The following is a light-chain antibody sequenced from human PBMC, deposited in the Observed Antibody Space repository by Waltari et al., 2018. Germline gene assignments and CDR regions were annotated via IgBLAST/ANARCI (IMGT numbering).Light chain of an antibody. CDR2: EDT. Sequence: SYELTQPPSVSVSPGQTARITCSGHELPRKYAYWFQQKSGQAPRLVIYEDTKRPSEIPERFSGSSSGTVATLTITGAQVDDEADYYCYSSDTTGLRVFGSGTTVVVL. CDR1: ELPRKY. CDR3: YSSDTTGLRV. V-gene: IGLV3-10*01. J-gene: IGLJ1*01.